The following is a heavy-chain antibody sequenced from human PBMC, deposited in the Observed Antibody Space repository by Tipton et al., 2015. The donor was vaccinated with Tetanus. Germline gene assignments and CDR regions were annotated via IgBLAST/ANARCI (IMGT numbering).Heavy chain of an antibody. J-gene: IGHJ3*02. CDR2: IYYSGST. Sequence: LRLSCTVSGGSINSGGYYWSWIRQHPGKGLEWIGYIYYSGSTYYNPSLKSRVTISVDTSKNQFSLKLSSVTAADTAVYYCARRRGMIHTFDIWGQGTVVTVSS. V-gene: IGHV4-31*02. CDR3: ARRRGMIHTFDI. CDR1: GGSINSGGYY. D-gene: IGHD1-14*01.